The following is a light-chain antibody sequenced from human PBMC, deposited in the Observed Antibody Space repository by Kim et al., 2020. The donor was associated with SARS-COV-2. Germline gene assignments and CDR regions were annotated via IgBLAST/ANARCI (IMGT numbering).Light chain of an antibody. J-gene: IGLJ1*01. CDR3: NSRDSSGNHLGV. V-gene: IGLV3-19*01. CDR1: SLRSYY. Sequence: SSELTQDPAVSVALGQTVRITCQGDSLRSYYASWYQQKPGQAPVLVIYGKNNRPSGIPDRFSGSSSGNTASLTITGAQAEDEADYYCNSRDSSGNHLGVFGTGTKVTVI. CDR2: GKN.